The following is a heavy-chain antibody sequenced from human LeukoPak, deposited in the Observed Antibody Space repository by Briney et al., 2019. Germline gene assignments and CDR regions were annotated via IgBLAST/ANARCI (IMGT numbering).Heavy chain of an antibody. V-gene: IGHV3-74*01. CDR2: INSDGSST. CDR1: GFTFSSYW. J-gene: IGHJ3*02. CDR3: STGSGHAFDI. Sequence: GGPLRLSCAASGFTFSSYWMHWVRQVPGKGLVWVSRINSDGSSTSYADSVKGRFTISRDNAKNALYVQMNSLRAEDTAVYYCSTGSGHAFDIWGRGTMVTVSS. D-gene: IGHD3-10*01.